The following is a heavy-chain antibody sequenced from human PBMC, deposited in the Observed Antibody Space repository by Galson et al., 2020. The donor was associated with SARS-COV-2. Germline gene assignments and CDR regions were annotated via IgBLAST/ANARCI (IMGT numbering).Heavy chain of an antibody. V-gene: IGHV3-21*06. J-gene: IGHJ5*01. CDR2: ISGASSVT. CDR3: AGEHSSTWSFDS. CDR1: GFTFSSYS. D-gene: IGHD6-13*01. Sequence: GGSLRLSCVASGFTFSSYSMNWVRQAPGKGLEWISYISGASSVTYYADSVKGRFTIARDNANNSLYLQMNSLRDEDTAIYYCAGEHSSTWSFDSWGQGTLVIVSS.